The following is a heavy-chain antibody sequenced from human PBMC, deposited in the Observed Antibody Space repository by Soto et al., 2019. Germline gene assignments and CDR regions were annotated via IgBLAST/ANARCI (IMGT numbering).Heavy chain of an antibody. V-gene: IGHV4-59*01. CDR1: GGSISSYS. CDR2: IYYSGST. D-gene: IGHD2-2*01. Sequence: PSETLSLTCTVSGGSISSYSWSWIRQPPGKGLEWIGYIYYSGSTNYNPSLKSRVTISVDTSKNQFSLKLSSVTAADTAVYYCARQSCSSTSCYGYDYYGMDVWGQGTTVTVS. CDR3: ARQSCSSTSCYGYDYYGMDV. J-gene: IGHJ6*02.